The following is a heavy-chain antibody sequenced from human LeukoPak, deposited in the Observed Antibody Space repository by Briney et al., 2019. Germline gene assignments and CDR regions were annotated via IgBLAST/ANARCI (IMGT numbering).Heavy chain of an antibody. CDR1: GNTFGTYW. CDR2: FFPGNSEV. V-gene: IGHV5-51*01. Sequence: GESLKISCQDSGNTFGTYWVGWVRQKPGKGLEYIGIFFPGNSEVRYSPAFQGQVTISADRSISTAYLQWTSLKASDTAMYYCARHTGQPQAGWFDPWGQGTLVTVSS. CDR3: ARHTGQPQAGWFDP. D-gene: IGHD3-10*01. J-gene: IGHJ5*02.